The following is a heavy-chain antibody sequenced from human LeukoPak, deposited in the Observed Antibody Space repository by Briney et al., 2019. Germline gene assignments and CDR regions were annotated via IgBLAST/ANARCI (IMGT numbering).Heavy chain of an antibody. Sequence: SETLSLTCAVYGGSFSGYYWSWIRQPPGKGLEWIGEINHSGSTNYNPSLKSRVTISVDTSENQFSLKLSSVTAADTAVYYCARLLGPFDYWGQGTLVTVSS. D-gene: IGHD2-15*01. CDR1: GGSFSGYY. CDR3: ARLLGPFDY. V-gene: IGHV4-34*01. J-gene: IGHJ4*02. CDR2: INHSGST.